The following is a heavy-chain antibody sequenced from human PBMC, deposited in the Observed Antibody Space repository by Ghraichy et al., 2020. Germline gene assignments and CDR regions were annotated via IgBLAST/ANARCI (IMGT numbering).Heavy chain of an antibody. J-gene: IGHJ6*03. V-gene: IGHV3-21*01. CDR2: ISSSSSYI. Sequence: ETLSLTCAASGFTFSSYSMNWVRQAPGKGLEWVSSISSSSSYIYYADSVKGRFTISRDNAKNSLYLQMNSLRAEDTAVYYCARGGWELLRGHYYYMDVWGKGTTVTVSS. CDR3: ARGGWELLRGHYYYMDV. CDR1: GFTFSSYS. D-gene: IGHD1-26*01.